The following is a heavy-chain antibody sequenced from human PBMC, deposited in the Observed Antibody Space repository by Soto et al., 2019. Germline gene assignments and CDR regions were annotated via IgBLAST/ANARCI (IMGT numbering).Heavy chain of an antibody. CDR2: MTSDGSTT. CDR1: GFNFGSSW. J-gene: IGHJ4*02. Sequence: SMRLYCAGSGFNFGSSWMHWVRQATGKGLQWVSRMTSDGSTTDYADSVKGRFTVSRDNGKYTLYLQMNSLRAEDTAVYYCATAEVDYWGPGTLVTVSS. V-gene: IGHV3-74*01. CDR3: ATAEVDY.